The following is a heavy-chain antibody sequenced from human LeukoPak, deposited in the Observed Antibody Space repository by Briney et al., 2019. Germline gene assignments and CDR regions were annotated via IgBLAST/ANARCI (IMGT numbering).Heavy chain of an antibody. CDR2: ISSSSSTI. CDR3: AKDGRRITMIVVVRRGHYFDY. J-gene: IGHJ4*02. D-gene: IGHD3-22*01. V-gene: IGHV3-48*01. Sequence: GGSLRLSCAASGFTFSSYSMNWVRQAPGKGLEWISYISSSSSTIYYADSVKGRFTISRDNSKNTLYLQMNSLRAEDTAVYYCAKDGRRITMIVVVRRGHYFDYWGQGTLVTVSS. CDR1: GFTFSSYS.